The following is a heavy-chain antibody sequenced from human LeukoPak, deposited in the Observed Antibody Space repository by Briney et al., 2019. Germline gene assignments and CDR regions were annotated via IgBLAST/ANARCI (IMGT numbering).Heavy chain of an antibody. V-gene: IGHV3-23*01. Sequence: PGGSLRLSCAASGFTFSSYAMSWVRQAPGKGLEWVSAISGSGGTTYYADSVRGRFTMSRDNSKNTLYLQMNSLRAEDTAVYYCVKGRFSPDCWGQGTLVTVSS. CDR2: ISGSGGTT. CDR1: GFTFSSYA. CDR3: VKGRFSPDC. J-gene: IGHJ4*02. D-gene: IGHD3-16*01.